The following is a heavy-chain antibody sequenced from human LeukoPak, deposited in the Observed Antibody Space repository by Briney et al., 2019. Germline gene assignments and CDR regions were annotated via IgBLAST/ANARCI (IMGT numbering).Heavy chain of an antibody. Sequence: SETLSLTCVVSGGSIRSYYWSWIRQPPGKGLECIGYIYDSGNTNYSPSLKSRVTISVDPSKNQFSLNLTSVTAADMAVYYCARQVGAMRFDYWGQGILVTVSS. V-gene: IGHV4-59*08. CDR1: GGSIRSYY. J-gene: IGHJ4*02. CDR3: ARQVGAMRFDY. D-gene: IGHD1-26*01. CDR2: IYDSGNT.